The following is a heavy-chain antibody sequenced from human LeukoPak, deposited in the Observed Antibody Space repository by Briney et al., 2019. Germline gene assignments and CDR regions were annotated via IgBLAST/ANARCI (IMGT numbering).Heavy chain of an antibody. CDR1: GYSISSNNW. Sequence: SETLSLTCAVSGYSISSNNWWAWIRQPPGKGLEWIGYIYYTGSTNYNPSLKSRVTMSVDTSKNQFSLNLYSVSAADTAVYYCARHFDYWGQGTLVTVSS. CDR3: ARHFDY. V-gene: IGHV4-28*01. J-gene: IGHJ4*02. CDR2: IYYTGST.